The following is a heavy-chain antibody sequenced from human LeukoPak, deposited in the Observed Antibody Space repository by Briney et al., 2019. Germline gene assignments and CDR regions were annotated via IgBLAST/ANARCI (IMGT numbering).Heavy chain of an antibody. CDR3: ARELLNDYGDYASAFDI. CDR1: GFTFSSYA. Sequence: GGSLRLSCAASGFTFSSYAMSWVRQAPGKGLEWVSAISGSGGSTYYADSVKGRFTISRDNSKNTLYLQMNSLRAEDTAVYYCARELLNDYGDYASAFDIWGQGTMVTVSS. CDR2: ISGSGGST. V-gene: IGHV3-23*01. D-gene: IGHD4-17*01. J-gene: IGHJ3*02.